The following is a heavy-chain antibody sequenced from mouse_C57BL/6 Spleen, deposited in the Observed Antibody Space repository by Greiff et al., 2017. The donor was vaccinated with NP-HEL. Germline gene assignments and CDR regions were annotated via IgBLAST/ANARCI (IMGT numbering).Heavy chain of an antibody. CDR3: ARAATLYFDY. D-gene: IGHD4-1*02. J-gene: IGHJ2*01. Sequence: VQLKESGPGLVKPSQSLSLTCSVTGYSITSGYYWNWIRQFPGNKLEWMGYISYDGSNNYNPSLKNRISITRDTSKNQFFLKLNSVTTEDTATYYCARAATLYFDYWGQGTTLTVSS. CDR2: ISYDGSN. CDR1: GYSITSGYY. V-gene: IGHV3-6*01.